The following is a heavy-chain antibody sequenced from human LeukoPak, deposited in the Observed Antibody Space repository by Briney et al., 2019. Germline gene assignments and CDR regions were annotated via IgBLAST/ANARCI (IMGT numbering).Heavy chain of an antibody. Sequence: PSETLSLTCAVYGGSFSGYYWSWIRQPPGKGLEWIGEINHSGSTNYNPSLKSRVTISVDTSKNQFSLKLSSVAAADTAVYYCAREPTVTTYFGYWGQGTLVTVPS. CDR3: AREPTVTTYFGY. D-gene: IGHD4-17*01. V-gene: IGHV4-34*01. CDR2: INHSGST. CDR1: GGSFSGYY. J-gene: IGHJ4*02.